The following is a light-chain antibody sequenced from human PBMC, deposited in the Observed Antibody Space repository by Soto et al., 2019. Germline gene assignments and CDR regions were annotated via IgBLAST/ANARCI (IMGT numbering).Light chain of an antibody. CDR3: EQLNTYPRIT. V-gene: IGKV1-9*01. Sequence: DIQLTQSPSFLSTSVGDRVTITCRASQGISNYLAWYQQKPGKAPKLLINAASTLQSGVPSRFSGSGSGAEFTLTISSLQPEDFATYYCEQLNTYPRITFGQGTRLEIK. CDR2: AAS. J-gene: IGKJ5*01. CDR1: QGISNY.